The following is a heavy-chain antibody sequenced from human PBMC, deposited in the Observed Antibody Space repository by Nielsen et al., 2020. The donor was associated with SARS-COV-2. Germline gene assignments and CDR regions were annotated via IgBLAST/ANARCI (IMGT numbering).Heavy chain of an antibody. CDR1: GYTFTGYY. D-gene: IGHD3-22*01. CDR2: INPNSGGT. Sequence: ASVQVSCKASGYTFTGYYMHWVRQAPGQGLAWMGWINPNSGGTNYAQTFQGRVTMTRDTSISTAYMELSRLRSDDTAVYYCARDLGGRGDYYDSSGYDYWGQGTLVTVSS. CDR3: ARDLGGRGDYYDSSGYDY. J-gene: IGHJ4*02. V-gene: IGHV1-2*02.